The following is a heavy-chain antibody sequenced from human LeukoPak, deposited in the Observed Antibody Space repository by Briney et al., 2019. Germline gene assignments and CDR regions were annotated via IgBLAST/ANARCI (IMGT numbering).Heavy chain of an antibody. CDR1: GFTFSNYW. Sequence: PGGSLRLSCAASGFTFSNYWMHWVRQAPGKGLVWVSRINSDGSNTLYEDSVRGRFTISRDNARNTLYLQMNSLRAEDTAVYYCTRAFYGSGTYYNAPLCRHWGQGTLVTVSS. CDR3: TRAFYGSGTYYNAPLCRH. J-gene: IGHJ4*02. D-gene: IGHD3-10*01. V-gene: IGHV3-74*01. CDR2: INSDGSNT.